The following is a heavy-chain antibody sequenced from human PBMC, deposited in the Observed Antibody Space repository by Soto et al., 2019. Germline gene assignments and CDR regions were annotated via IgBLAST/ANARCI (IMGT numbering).Heavy chain of an antibody. Sequence: PSETLSLTCTVSGGSISSGDYYWSWIRQPPGKGLEWIGYIYYSGSTYYNPSLKSRVTISVDTSKNQFSLKLSSVTAADTAVYYCARVSRYTYYYGSDDNAPIDYWGQGTLVTVSS. CDR1: GGSISSGDYY. CDR3: ARVSRYTYYYGSDDNAPIDY. D-gene: IGHD3-10*01. V-gene: IGHV4-30-4*01. CDR2: IYYSGST. J-gene: IGHJ4*02.